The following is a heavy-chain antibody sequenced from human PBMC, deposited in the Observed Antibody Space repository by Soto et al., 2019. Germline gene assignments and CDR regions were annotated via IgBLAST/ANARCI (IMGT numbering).Heavy chain of an antibody. Sequence: GASVKVSCKASGYTFSSYYMHWVRQAPGQGLEWMGIINPSGGSTSYAQKFQGRVTMTRDTSTSTVYMELSSLRSEDTAVYYCARDYGSGSYYIRSSPNWFDPWGQGTLVTVSS. CDR3: ARDYGSGSYYIRSSPNWFDP. V-gene: IGHV1-46*01. D-gene: IGHD3-10*01. J-gene: IGHJ5*02. CDR2: INPSGGST. CDR1: GYTFSSYY.